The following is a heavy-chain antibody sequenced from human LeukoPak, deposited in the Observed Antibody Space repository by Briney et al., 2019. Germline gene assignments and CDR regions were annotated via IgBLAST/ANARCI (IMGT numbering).Heavy chain of an antibody. CDR1: GFTFSSYS. CDR3: AKLGVAGRGGYFDY. CDR2: ISGSGGST. D-gene: IGHD6-19*01. J-gene: IGHJ4*02. V-gene: IGHV3-23*01. Sequence: GGSLRLSRAASGFTFSSYSMSWVRQAPGKGLEWVSAISGSGGSTYYADSVKGRFTISRDNSKNTLYLQMNSLRAEDTAVYYCAKLGVAGRGGYFDYWGQGTLVTVSS.